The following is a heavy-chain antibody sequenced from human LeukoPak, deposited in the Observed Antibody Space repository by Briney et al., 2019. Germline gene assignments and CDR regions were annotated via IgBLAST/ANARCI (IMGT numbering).Heavy chain of an antibody. D-gene: IGHD3-10*01. V-gene: IGHV3-23*01. CDR3: ATDRRYYGSGSYYV. CDR2: ISGRGASK. J-gene: IGHJ6*04. Sequence: QPGGSLRLSCAVSGLTFNNYAMSWVRQAPGKGLEWVSGISGRGASKYYADSVKGRFTISRDNSKNTLYLQMNSLRAEDTAVYYCATDRRYYGSGSYYVWGKGTTVTVSS. CDR1: GLTFNNYA.